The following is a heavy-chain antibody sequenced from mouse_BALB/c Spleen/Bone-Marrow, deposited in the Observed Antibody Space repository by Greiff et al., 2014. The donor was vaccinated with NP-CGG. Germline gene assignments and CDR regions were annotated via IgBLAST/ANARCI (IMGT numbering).Heavy chain of an antibody. Sequence: VQLKESGAELVKPGASVKLSCTASGFNIKDTYMHWVKQRPEQGLEWIGRIDPANGNTNYDPKFQGKATLTADTSSTTAYLQLSSLTSEDTAVYYCARGELGRAWFAYWGQGTLITVSA. J-gene: IGHJ3*01. CDR3: ARGELGRAWFAY. CDR2: IDPANGNT. CDR1: GFNIKDTY. D-gene: IGHD3-1*01. V-gene: IGHV14-3*02.